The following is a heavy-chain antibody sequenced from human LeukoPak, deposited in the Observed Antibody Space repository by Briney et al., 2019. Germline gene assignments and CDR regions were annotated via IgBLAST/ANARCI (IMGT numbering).Heavy chain of an antibody. D-gene: IGHD3-16*02. Sequence: PSETLSLTCAVYGWSFSGYYWSWIRQPPGKGPEWIGEINHSGSTNYNPSLKSRVTISVDTSKNQFSLKLSSVTAADTAVYYCARGPTYDYVWGSYRPPLDYWGQGTLVTVSS. CDR3: ARGPTYDYVWGSYRPPLDY. CDR2: INHSGST. J-gene: IGHJ4*02. V-gene: IGHV4-34*01. CDR1: GWSFSGYY.